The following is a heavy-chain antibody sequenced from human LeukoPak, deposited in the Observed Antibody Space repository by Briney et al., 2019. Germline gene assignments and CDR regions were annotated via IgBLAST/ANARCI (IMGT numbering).Heavy chain of an antibody. J-gene: IGHJ4*02. CDR1: GFTFSNYW. CDR2: MNIDGSEK. Sequence: GGSLRLSCAASGFTFSNYWMGWVRQAPGKRPEWVANMNIDGSEKYYADSVKGRFTISRDNARNSVYLQMNSLRVEDRAVYYCARDPVEWELLLDCWGQGTLVTVSS. D-gene: IGHD1-26*01. CDR3: ARDPVEWELLLDC. V-gene: IGHV3-7*01.